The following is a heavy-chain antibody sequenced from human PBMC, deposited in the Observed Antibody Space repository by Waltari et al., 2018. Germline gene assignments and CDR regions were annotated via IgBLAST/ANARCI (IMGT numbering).Heavy chain of an antibody. Sequence: QLQLQESGSGLVKPSQTLSLTCPASGGPIRRGRYSCIWLRPPPGKGLEWIGYIYHSGSTYYNPSLKSRVTISVDRSKNQFSLKLSSVTAADTAVYYCARGYYYDSSGPNWFDPWGQGTLVTVSS. J-gene: IGHJ5*02. CDR2: IYHSGST. V-gene: IGHV4-30-2*01. D-gene: IGHD3-22*01. CDR1: GGPIRRGRYS. CDR3: ARGYYYDSSGPNWFDP.